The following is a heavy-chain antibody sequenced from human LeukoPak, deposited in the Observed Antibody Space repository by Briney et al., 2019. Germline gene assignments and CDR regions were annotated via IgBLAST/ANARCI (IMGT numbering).Heavy chain of an antibody. V-gene: IGHV3-21*01. D-gene: IGHD3-22*01. CDR1: GFTFSSYS. Sequence: GGSLRLSCAASGFTFSSYSMNWVRQAPGKGLEWVSSISSSSSYIYYADSVKGRFTISRDNAKNSLYLQMNSLRAEDTAVYYCARDARMGYYDSSGYYSHFDYWGQGTLVTVSS. CDR3: ARDARMGYYDSSGYYSHFDY. J-gene: IGHJ4*02. CDR2: ISSSSSYI.